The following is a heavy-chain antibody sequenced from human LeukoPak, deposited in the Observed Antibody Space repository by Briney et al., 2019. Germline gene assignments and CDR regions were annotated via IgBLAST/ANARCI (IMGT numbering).Heavy chain of an antibody. D-gene: IGHD3-16*01. V-gene: IGHV4-39*07. CDR2: IHYSEST. J-gene: IGHJ4*02. Sequence: PSETLSLTCTVSGGSIRSSSYYWGWIRQPPGKGLEWIGCIHYSESTYYNPSLKSRVTISVDTSKNQISLKVTSVTAADTAVYYCARDRSLGIIDYWGQGTLVTVSS. CDR3: ARDRSLGIIDY. CDR1: GGSIRSSSYY.